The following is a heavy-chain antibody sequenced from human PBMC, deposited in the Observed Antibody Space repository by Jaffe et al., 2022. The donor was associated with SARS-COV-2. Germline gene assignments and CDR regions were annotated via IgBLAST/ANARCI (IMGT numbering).Heavy chain of an antibody. D-gene: IGHD2-2*01. Sequence: QVQLVQSGAEVKKPGASVKVSCKASGYTFTSYAMHWVRQAPGQRLEWMGWINAGNGNTKYSQKFQGRVTITRDTSASTAYMELSSLRSEDTAVYYCARDVGPAAIRSEGVSWFDPWGQGTLVTVSS. CDR1: GYTFTSYA. J-gene: IGHJ5*02. CDR2: INAGNGNT. CDR3: ARDVGPAAIRSEGVSWFDP. V-gene: IGHV1-3*01.